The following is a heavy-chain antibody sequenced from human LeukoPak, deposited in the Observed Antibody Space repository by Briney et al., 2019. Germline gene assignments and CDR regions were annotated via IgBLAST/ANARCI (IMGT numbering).Heavy chain of an antibody. CDR2: IYHSGST. J-gene: IGHJ5*01. V-gene: IGHV4-61*01. CDR3: AREVRSTPSDWFDS. D-gene: IGHD2-2*01. Sequence: SETLSLTCTVSPGSVSSGSYYWSWVRQPPGKGLEWIGCIYHSGSTKYNPSLKSRVIISIDTSTDQFSLKLNSVTAADTAVYYCAREVRSTPSDWFDSWGQGTLVTVSS. CDR1: PGSVSSGSYY.